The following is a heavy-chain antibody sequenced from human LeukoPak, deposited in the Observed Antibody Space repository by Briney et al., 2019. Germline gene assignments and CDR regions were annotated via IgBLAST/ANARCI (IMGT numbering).Heavy chain of an antibody. CDR1: GFMFSSYA. CDR3: AKGGKWDVTPFDY. Sequence: GGSLRLSCAASGFMFSSYAMSWVRQAPGKGLEWVSAISGSGGSTYYADSVKGRFTISRGNSRNTLYLQMNSLRAEDTAVYYCAKGGKWDVTPFDYWGQGTLVTVSS. D-gene: IGHD1-26*01. CDR2: ISGSGGST. J-gene: IGHJ4*02. V-gene: IGHV3-23*01.